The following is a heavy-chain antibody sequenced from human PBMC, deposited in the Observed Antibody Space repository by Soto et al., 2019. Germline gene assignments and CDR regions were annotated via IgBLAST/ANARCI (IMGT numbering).Heavy chain of an antibody. CDR3: ARHQKEYISSVPFDY. V-gene: IGHV5-51*01. CDR2: IYPGDSDT. Sequence: GESLKISCKGSGYGFTTYWIGWVRQMPGKGLEWMGIIYPGDSDTRYSPSFQGQVTISADKSISTAYLQWSSLKASDTAMYFCARHQKEYISSVPFDYWGQGTLVTVSS. J-gene: IGHJ4*02. CDR1: GYGFTTYW. D-gene: IGHD6-6*01.